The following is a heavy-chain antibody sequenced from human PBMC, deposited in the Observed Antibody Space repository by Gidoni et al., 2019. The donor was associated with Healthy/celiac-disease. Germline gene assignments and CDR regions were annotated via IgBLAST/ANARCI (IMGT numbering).Heavy chain of an antibody. D-gene: IGHD3-3*01. CDR1: GFTFSSYG. CDR3: ARFLEWVPYGMDV. V-gene: IGHV3-33*01. Sequence: QPGRSLRLSCAASGFTFSSYGMHWVRQAPGKGLEWVAVIWYDGSNKYYADSVKGRFTISRDNSKNTLYLQMNSLRAEDTAVYYCARFLEWVPYGMDVWGQGTTVTVSS. J-gene: IGHJ6*02. CDR2: IWYDGSNK.